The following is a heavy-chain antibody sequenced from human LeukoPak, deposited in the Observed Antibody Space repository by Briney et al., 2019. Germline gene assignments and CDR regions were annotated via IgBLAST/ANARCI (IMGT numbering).Heavy chain of an antibody. V-gene: IGHV3-23*01. D-gene: IGHD2-8*01. CDR2: ISGGGGST. J-gene: IGHJ6*03. CDR3: AKHRGHCTNGVCHNYYYMDV. CDR1: GFTFSSYA. Sequence: GGSLRLSCAAPGFTFSSYAMNWVRQAPGKGLEWVSSISGGGGSTDYADSVKGRFTISRDNSKNTLYLQMKSLRAEDTALYYCAKHRGHCTNGVCHNYYYMDVWGKGTTVTVSS.